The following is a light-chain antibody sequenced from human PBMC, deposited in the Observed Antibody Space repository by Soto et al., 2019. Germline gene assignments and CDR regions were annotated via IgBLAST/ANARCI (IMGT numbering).Light chain of an antibody. CDR1: QSVSSN. CDR2: GAS. Sequence: EIVMTQSPATLSVSPGERATLSCRASQSVSSNLAWYQQKPGQAPRLLIYGASTRATGIPARFSGSGSGTEFTLTISSLQSEDFAVSYCQQYNNWPSLFGPGTKVDIK. V-gene: IGKV3-15*01. J-gene: IGKJ3*01. CDR3: QQYNNWPSL.